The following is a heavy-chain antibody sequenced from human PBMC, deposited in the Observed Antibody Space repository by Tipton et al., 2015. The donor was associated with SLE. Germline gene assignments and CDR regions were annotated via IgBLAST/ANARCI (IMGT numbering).Heavy chain of an antibody. CDR2: ISWNSGST. CDR1: GYTFTTYW. Sequence: VQLVQSGAEVKKPGESLKISCKVSGYTFTTYWIGWVRQAPGKGLEWVSGISWNSGSTGYADSVKGRFTISRDNAKITLYLQMNNLRAEDTAVYYCAKGGRSYYGPWGQGTLVTVSS. CDR3: AKGGRSYYGP. D-gene: IGHD3-10*01. V-gene: IGHV3-20*04. J-gene: IGHJ5*02.